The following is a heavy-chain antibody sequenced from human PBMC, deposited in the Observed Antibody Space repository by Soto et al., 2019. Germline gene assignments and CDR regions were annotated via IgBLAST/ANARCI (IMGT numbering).Heavy chain of an antibody. CDR2: MNPDSGDT. Sequence: ASVKVSCKASGYTFTNYDINWVRQATGQGLEWMGWMNPDSGDTRYAQEFQGRVTMTRDTSISTAYMELSSLRSEDTAVYYCARGRRDYYDSGDWVPLAYWGQGTLVTVSS. CDR1: GYTFTNYD. D-gene: IGHD3-22*01. J-gene: IGHJ4*02. CDR3: ARGRRDYYDSGDWVPLAY. V-gene: IGHV1-8*01.